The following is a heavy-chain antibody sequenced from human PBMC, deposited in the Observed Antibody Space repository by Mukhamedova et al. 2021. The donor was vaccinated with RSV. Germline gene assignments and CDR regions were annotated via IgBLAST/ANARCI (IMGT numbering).Heavy chain of an antibody. D-gene: IGHD2-15*01. Sequence: KGLEWVAFIRYDETIKYYADSVKGRFTISRDNSKSMLFLQMSSLRHEDTAVYFCAKVGYWSGSYYYMDVWGQGTTVTGSS. J-gene: IGHJ6*03. V-gene: IGHV3-30*02. CDR2: IRYDETIK. CDR3: AKVGYWSGSYYYMDV.